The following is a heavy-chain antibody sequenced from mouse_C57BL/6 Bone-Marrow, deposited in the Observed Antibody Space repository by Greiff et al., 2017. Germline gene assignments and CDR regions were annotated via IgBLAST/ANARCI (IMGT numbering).Heavy chain of an antibody. CDR2: IYPGSGGT. J-gene: IGHJ1*03. CDR3: ASKFQVLREWDFDV. V-gene: IGHV1-55*01. D-gene: IGHD1-1*01. Sequence: QVQLQQPGAELVKPGASVKMSCKASGYTFTSYWITWVKQRPGQGLEWLGAIYPGSGGTNYNEKLKSKATLTVDSSSSTAYMQLSSLKSEDAAVYYCASKFQVLREWDFDVWGTGTTVTVSS. CDR1: GYTFTSYW.